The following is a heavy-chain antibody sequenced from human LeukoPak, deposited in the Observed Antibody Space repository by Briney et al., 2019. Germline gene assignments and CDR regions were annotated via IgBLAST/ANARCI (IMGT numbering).Heavy chain of an antibody. D-gene: IGHD3-10*01. V-gene: IGHV1-18*01. CDR3: ARVPYYLNYYYYYMDV. Sequence: ASVKVSCKASGYTFTSYGISWVRQAPGQGLEWMGWISVYNGNTNYAQKLQGRVTMTTDTSTSTAYMELRSLRSDDTAVYYCARVPYYLNYYYYYMDVWGKGTTVTVSS. J-gene: IGHJ6*03. CDR2: ISVYNGNT. CDR1: GYTFTSYG.